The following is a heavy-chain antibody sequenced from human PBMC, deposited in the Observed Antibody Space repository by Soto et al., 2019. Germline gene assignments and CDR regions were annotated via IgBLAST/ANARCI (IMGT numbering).Heavy chain of an antibody. Sequence: QVQLVQSGAEVKKPGSSVKVSCKASGGTFSSYAISWVRQAPGQGLEWMGGLIPISGTAQYAQKFQGRVTITADESTSTAYMELSSLRSEDTAVYYCARSQGSSTSLEIYYYYYYGMDVWVQGTTVTVSS. CDR2: LIPISGTA. J-gene: IGHJ6*02. CDR1: GGTFSSYA. V-gene: IGHV1-69*01. CDR3: ARSQGSSTSLEIYYYYYYGMDV. D-gene: IGHD2-2*01.